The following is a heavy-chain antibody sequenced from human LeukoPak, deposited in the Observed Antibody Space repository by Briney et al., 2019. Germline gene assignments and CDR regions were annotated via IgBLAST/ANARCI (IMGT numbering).Heavy chain of an antibody. V-gene: IGHV3-23*01. CDR1: GFTFTSYA. J-gene: IGHJ4*02. CDR3: ARDVHGDYVRWGDY. Sequence: GGSLRLSCAASGFTFTSYAVHWVRQAPGKGLEWVSSISASGGSTWYADSVRGRFTISRDNSKNVFYLQMNSLRAEDTAVYFCARDVHGDYVRWGDYWGQGTLVTVSS. D-gene: IGHD4-17*01. CDR2: ISASGGST.